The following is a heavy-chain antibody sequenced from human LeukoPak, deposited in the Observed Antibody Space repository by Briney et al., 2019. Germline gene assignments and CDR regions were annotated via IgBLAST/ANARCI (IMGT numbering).Heavy chain of an antibody. V-gene: IGHV4-61*01. CDR3: ARVTGWWLQSTGEYFQH. D-gene: IGHD5-24*01. CDR1: GGSVSSGSYY. J-gene: IGHJ1*01. CDR2: IYYSGST. Sequence: SETLSLTCTVSGGSVSSGSYYWSWIRQPPGKGLEWIGYIYYSGSTNYNPSLKSRVTISVDTSKNQFSLKLSSVTAADTAVYYCARVTGWWLQSTGEYFQHWGQGTLVTVSS.